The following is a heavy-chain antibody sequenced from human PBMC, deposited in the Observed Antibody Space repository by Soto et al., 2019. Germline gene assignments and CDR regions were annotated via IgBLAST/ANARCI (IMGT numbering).Heavy chain of an antibody. CDR1: GFTVSSNY. V-gene: IGHV3-66*01. Sequence: EVQLVESGGGLVQPGGSLRLSCAASGFTVSSNYMSWVRQAPGKGLEWVSVIYSGGSTYYADSVKGRFTIARDNSKSTLYLQMNSLRAEDTAVYYCARDNCSGGSCYHSYWGQGTLVTVSS. CDR3: ARDNCSGGSCYHSY. CDR2: IYSGGST. D-gene: IGHD2-15*01. J-gene: IGHJ4*02.